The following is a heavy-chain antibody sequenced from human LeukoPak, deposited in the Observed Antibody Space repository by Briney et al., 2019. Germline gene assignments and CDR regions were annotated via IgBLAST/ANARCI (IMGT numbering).Heavy chain of an antibody. J-gene: IGHJ4*02. CDR3: ARDPYYFDY. Sequence: SETLSLTCTVYGGSISSSSYYWGWIRQPPGKGLEWIGSIYYSGSTYYNPSLKSRVTISVDTSKNQFSLKLSSVTAADTAVYYCARDPYYFDYWGQGTLVTVSS. CDR2: IYYSGST. V-gene: IGHV4-39*07. CDR1: GGSISSSSYY.